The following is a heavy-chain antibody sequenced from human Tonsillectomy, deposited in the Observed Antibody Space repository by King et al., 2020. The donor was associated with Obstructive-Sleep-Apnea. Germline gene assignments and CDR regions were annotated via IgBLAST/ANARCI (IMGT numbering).Heavy chain of an antibody. CDR3: AKVSASGELLYYYYGMDV. D-gene: IGHD1-26*01. Sequence: VQLVESGGGVVQPGRSLRLSCAASGFTFSSYGMHGVRQAPGKGLEWVAVISYDGSNKYYADSVKGRFTISRDNSKNRLYVQMNSLRGEDTAVYYCAKVSASGELLYYYYGMDVWGQGTTVTVSS. CDR1: GFTFSSYG. CDR2: ISYDGSNK. V-gene: IGHV3-30*18. J-gene: IGHJ6*02.